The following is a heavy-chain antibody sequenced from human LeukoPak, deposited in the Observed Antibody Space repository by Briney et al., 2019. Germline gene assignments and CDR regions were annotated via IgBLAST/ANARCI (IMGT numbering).Heavy chain of an antibody. Sequence: QPGGSLRLSCAASGLTFSSYSMNWVRQAPGKGLEWVSYISSTGSVIYYADSVRGRFTISRDNAKNSLYLQMNGLRAVDTAVYYCARELSLFHWRQGTLVTVSS. CDR1: GLTFSSYS. CDR3: ARELSLFH. V-gene: IGHV3-48*01. CDR2: ISSTGSVI. J-gene: IGHJ4*02.